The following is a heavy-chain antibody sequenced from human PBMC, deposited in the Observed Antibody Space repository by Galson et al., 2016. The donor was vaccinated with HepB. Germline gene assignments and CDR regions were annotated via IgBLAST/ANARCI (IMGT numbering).Heavy chain of an antibody. D-gene: IGHD6-19*01. J-gene: IGHJ5*02. CDR2: IYYSEST. Sequence: SETLSLTCTVSGGSISGYFWSWIRQPPGKGLEWIGYIYYSESTNYNPSLKSRVTISVDSSKNQFSLNLRSVTAADTAVYYCARVHYSNGWATPWPDPWGQGTLVTVSS. CDR1: GGSISGYF. CDR3: ARVHYSNGWATPWPDP. V-gene: IGHV4-59*01.